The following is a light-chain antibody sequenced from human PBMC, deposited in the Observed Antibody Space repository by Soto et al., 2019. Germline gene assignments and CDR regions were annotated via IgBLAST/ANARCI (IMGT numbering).Light chain of an antibody. CDR2: DTS. J-gene: IGKJ1*01. Sequence: DIVLTQSPATLSLSPGERATLSCRASQSVSRYLVWYQQKPGQAPRLLIYDTSNWATGIPARFSGSGSGTDFTLTISSLEPEDFAVYYCQQRSTWPTAFGQGTKVEI. CDR1: QSVSRY. CDR3: QQRSTWPTA. V-gene: IGKV3-11*01.